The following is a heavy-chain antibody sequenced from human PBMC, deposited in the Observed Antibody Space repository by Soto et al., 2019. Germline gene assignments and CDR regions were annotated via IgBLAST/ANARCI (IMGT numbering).Heavy chain of an antibody. D-gene: IGHD2-15*01. CDR3: VRHTGRAYYYGVDV. CDR2: IYYSGST. J-gene: IGHJ6*02. CDR1: GGSISSSSYY. Sequence: SETLSLTCTVSGGSISSSSYYWGWVRQPPGKGLEWIGSIYYSGSTYYNPSLKSRVTISVDTSKNQFSLTLSSVTAADTAVYYCVRHTGRAYYYGVDVWGQGTTVTVSS. V-gene: IGHV4-39*01.